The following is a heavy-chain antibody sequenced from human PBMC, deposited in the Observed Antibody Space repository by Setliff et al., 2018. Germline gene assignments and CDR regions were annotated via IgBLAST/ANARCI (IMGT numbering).Heavy chain of an antibody. D-gene: IGHD2-2*01. CDR3: AKFSSVPGSRFFDY. V-gene: IGHV3-23*01. CDR2: INSGGSST. Sequence: PGGSLRLSCAASGFTFSSSSMTWVRQAPGKGLEWVSAINSGGSSTYYADSVKGRFTISRDNSKNTLYLQMNSLRAEDTAIYSCAKFSSVPGSRFFDYWGQGALGTVSS. CDR1: GFTFSSSS. J-gene: IGHJ4*02.